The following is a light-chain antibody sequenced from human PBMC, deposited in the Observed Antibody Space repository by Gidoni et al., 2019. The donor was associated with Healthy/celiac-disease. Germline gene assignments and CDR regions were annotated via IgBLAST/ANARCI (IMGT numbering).Light chain of an antibody. CDR1: QSVSSY. CDR3: QQRSNWPPAIT. CDR2: DAS. V-gene: IGKV3-11*01. Sequence: EIVLTQSPATLSLSPGERATLSCRASQSVSSYLAWYQQKPGQAPRLLIYDASNRATGIPARFSGSGSGTDFTRTISSLETEDFAVYYCQQRSNWPPAITFGQGTRLEIK. J-gene: IGKJ5*01.